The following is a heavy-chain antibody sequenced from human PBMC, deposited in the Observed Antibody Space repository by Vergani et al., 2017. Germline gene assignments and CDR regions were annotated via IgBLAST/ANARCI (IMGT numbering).Heavy chain of an antibody. CDR2: ISGSGGST. CDR1: GFTFSSYA. V-gene: IGHV3-23*01. Sequence: EVQLLESGGGLVQPGGSLRLSCAASGFTFSSYAMSWVRQAPGKGLEWVSAISGSGGSTYYADSVKGRFTISRDNSKNTLYLQMNSLRAEDTAVYYCAKALPDSDKYYYVSSGHSTDYWGQGTLVTVSS. CDR3: AKALPDSDKYYYVSSGHSTDY. D-gene: IGHD3-22*01. J-gene: IGHJ4*02.